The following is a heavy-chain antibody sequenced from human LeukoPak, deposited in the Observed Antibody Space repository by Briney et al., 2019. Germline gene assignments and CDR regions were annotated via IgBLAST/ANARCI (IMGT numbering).Heavy chain of an antibody. V-gene: IGHV1-18*04. CDR1: GYTFTSYA. J-gene: IGHJ6*04. D-gene: IGHD6-13*01. Sequence: ASVKVSCKASGYTFTSYAISWVRQAPGQGLEWMGWISAYNGNTNYAQKLQGRVTMTTDTSTSTAYMELSSLRSEDTAVYYCARERGSCGYYYYGMDVWGKGTTVTVSS. CDR3: ARERGSCGYYYYGMDV. CDR2: ISAYNGNT.